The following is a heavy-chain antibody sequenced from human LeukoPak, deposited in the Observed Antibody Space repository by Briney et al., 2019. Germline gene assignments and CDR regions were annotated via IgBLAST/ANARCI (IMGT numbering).Heavy chain of an antibody. Sequence: SETLSLTCTVSGGSISSGGYYWSWIRQHPGKGLEWIGYIYYSRSTYYNPSLKSRVTISVDTSKNQFSLKLSSVTAADTAVYYCARARADYYDSSGFVDYWGQGTLVTVSS. V-gene: IGHV4-31*03. CDR1: GGSISSGGYY. D-gene: IGHD3-22*01. CDR2: IYYSRST. CDR3: ARARADYYDSSGFVDY. J-gene: IGHJ4*02.